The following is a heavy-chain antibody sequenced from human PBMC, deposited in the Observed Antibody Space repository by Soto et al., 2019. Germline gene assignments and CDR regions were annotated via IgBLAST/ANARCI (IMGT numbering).Heavy chain of an antibody. CDR2: IIPIAGTA. D-gene: IGHD5-18*01. V-gene: IGHV1-69*06. CDR3: ARGGRGYSFDQ. CDR1: EDTFSRYP. J-gene: IGHJ4*02. Sequence: AQLVQSGAEVKKPGSSVKVSCKASEDTFSRYPISWVRQAPRQGLEWMGGIIPIAGTANYAQKFQGRVTLSADKSTRIVYMQLSSLRSEDTAVYYCARGGRGYSFDQWGQGTLVTVSS.